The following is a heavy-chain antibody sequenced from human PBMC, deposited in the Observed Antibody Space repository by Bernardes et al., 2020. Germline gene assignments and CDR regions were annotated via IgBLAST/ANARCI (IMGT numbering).Heavy chain of an antibody. J-gene: IGHJ4*02. D-gene: IGHD2-15*01. Sequence: GGSLRLSCAASGFTFSSYAMSWVRQAPGKGLEWVSAISGSGGSTYYADSVKGRFTISRDNSKNTLYLQMNSLRAEDTAVYYCAKDRGVVVVAADLYYFDYWGQGTLVTVSS. CDR1: GFTFSSYA. CDR2: ISGSGGST. V-gene: IGHV3-23*01. CDR3: AKDRGVVVVAADLYYFDY.